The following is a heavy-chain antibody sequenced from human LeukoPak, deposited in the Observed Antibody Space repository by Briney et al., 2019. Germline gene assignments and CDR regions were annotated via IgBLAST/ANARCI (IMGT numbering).Heavy chain of an antibody. CDR2: INHSGST. Sequence: GSLRLSCAASGFTVSSNYMSWIRQPPGKGLEWIGEINHSGSTNYNPSLKSRVTVSVDTSKNQFSLKLSSVTAADTAVYYCARFPGGAEYRHYYYMDVWGTGTTVTVSS. CDR1: GFTVSSNY. CDR3: ARFPGGAEYRHYYYMDV. D-gene: IGHD1-14*01. J-gene: IGHJ6*03. V-gene: IGHV4-34*01.